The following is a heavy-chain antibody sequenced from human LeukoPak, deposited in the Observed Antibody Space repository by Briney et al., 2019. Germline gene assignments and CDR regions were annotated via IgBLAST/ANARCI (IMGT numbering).Heavy chain of an antibody. V-gene: IGHV4-34*01. CDR2: INHSGGT. CDR3: ARGASYTSTSYFFDY. J-gene: IGHJ4*02. CDR1: GGSFSGYY. Sequence: LKPSETLSLTCAVYGGSFSGYYWSWIRQPPGKGLEWIGEINHSGGTNYNPSLKSRVTISVDTSKNQFSLRLNSVTAADTAVYYCARGASYTSTSYFFDYWGQGTLVTVSS. D-gene: IGHD6-13*01.